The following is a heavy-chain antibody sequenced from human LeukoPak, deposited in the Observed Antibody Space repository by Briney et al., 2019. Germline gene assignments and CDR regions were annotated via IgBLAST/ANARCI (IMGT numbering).Heavy chain of an antibody. Sequence: GGSLRLSCAASGFTFSNHGMNWVRRAPGKGLEWLSYIRSSSRTIYYADSVKGRFTISRDNAKNSLYLQMNSLRAEDTAVYYCARDGSGRVPEMSAPDYWGQGTLVTVSS. CDR2: IRSSSRTI. D-gene: IGHD3-10*01. CDR1: GFTFSNHG. CDR3: ARDGSGRVPEMSAPDY. V-gene: IGHV3-48*01. J-gene: IGHJ4*02.